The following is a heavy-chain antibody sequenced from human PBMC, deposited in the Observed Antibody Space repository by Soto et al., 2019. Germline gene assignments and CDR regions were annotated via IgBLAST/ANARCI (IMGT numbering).Heavy chain of an antibody. CDR1: GGSISDYH. CDR3: ARWAYSGGSGSFDY. D-gene: IGHD3-22*01. J-gene: IGHJ4*02. CDR2: IYYGGGT. Sequence: QVQLQESGPGLVKPSETLSLTCTVSGGSISDYHWSWIRQPPGEGRGWIGHIYYGGGTSFNPSLKSRVTISIDTSKNQFSLKLSSVTAADTAIYYCARWAYSGGSGSFDYWGQGTLVTVSA. V-gene: IGHV4-59*01.